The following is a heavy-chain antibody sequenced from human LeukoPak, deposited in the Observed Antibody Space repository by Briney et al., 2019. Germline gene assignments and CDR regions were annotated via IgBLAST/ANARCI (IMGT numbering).Heavy chain of an antibody. V-gene: IGHV3-23*01. D-gene: IGHD1-1*01. CDR2: ICGDDGRT. J-gene: IGHJ4*02. CDR3: ARDSPSTGLDY. Sequence: GGSLRLSCAASGFTFSSYAMNWVRQAPGKGLEWVSAICGDDGRTYYADSVKGRFTISRDNSKNTLYLQMNSLRAEDTAVYYCARDSPSTGLDYWGQGTLVTVSS. CDR1: GFTFSSYA.